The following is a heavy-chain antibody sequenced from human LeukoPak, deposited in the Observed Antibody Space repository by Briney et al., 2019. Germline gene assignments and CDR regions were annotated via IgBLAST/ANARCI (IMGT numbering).Heavy chain of an antibody. CDR2: INHSGST. Sequence: SETLSLTCTVSGGSISSYYWSWIRQPPGKGLEWIGEINHSGSTNYNPSLKSRVTISVDTSKNQFSLKLSSVTAADTAVYYCARVRRGVCFDYWGQGTLVTVSS. CDR3: ARVRRGVCFDY. V-gene: IGHV4-34*01. CDR1: GGSISSYY. J-gene: IGHJ4*02. D-gene: IGHD2-8*01.